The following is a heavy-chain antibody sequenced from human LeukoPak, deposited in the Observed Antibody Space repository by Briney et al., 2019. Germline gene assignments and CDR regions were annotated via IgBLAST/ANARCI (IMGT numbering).Heavy chain of an antibody. CDR2: ISSSSSPI. D-gene: IGHD6-19*01. V-gene: IGHV3-48*04. Sequence: PGGSLRLSCAASGFTFSSYSMNWVRQAPGKGLEWISYISSSSSPIYYADSVKGRFTISRDNAKNSLYLQMNSLRAEDTAVYYCESIAVAGQPFDYWGQGTLVTVSS. CDR3: ESIAVAGQPFDY. CDR1: GFTFSSYS. J-gene: IGHJ4*02.